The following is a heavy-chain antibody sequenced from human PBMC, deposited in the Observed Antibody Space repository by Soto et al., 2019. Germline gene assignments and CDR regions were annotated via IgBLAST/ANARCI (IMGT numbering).Heavy chain of an antibody. CDR3: ARHGRDPFVVLPRRYMDV. CDR2: IYYSGST. D-gene: IGHD2-15*01. J-gene: IGHJ6*03. V-gene: IGHV4-39*01. Sequence: QLQLQESGPGLVKPSETLSLTCTVSGGSISSSSYYWGWIRQPPGKGLEWIGSIYYSGSTYYNPSLKSRVTISVDTSKNQFSLKLSSVTAADTAVYYCARHGRDPFVVLPRRYMDVWGKGTTVTVSS. CDR1: GGSISSSSYY.